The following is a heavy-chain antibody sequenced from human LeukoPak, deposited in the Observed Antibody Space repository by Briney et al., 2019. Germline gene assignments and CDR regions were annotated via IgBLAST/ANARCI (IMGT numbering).Heavy chain of an antibody. CDR1: GGSFSGYY. J-gene: IGHJ4*02. V-gene: IGHV4-34*01. CDR2: INHSGST. Sequence: PSETLSLTCAAYGGSFSGYYWSWIRQPPGKGLEWIGEINHSGSTNYNPSLKSRVTISVDTSKNQFSLKLSSVTAADMAVYYCARVESLVATRYDYWGQGTLVTVSS. D-gene: IGHD5-12*01. CDR3: ARVESLVATRYDY.